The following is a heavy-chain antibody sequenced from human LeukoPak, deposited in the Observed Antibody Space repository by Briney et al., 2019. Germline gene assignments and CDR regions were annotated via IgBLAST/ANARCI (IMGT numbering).Heavy chain of an antibody. J-gene: IGHJ5*02. CDR3: ARVAAGFYNWFDP. D-gene: IGHD6-13*01. CDR1: GFTFSDYY. Sequence: PGVSLRLSCAASGFTFSDYYMSWIRQAPGKGLEWVSYISSSSSYTNYADSVKGRFTISRDNAKNSLYLQMTSLRAEDTAVYYCARVAAGFYNWFDPWGQGTLVTVSS. V-gene: IGHV3-11*05. CDR2: ISSSSSYT.